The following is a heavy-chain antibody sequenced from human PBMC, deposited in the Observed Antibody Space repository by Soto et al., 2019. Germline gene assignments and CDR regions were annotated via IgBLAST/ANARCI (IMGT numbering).Heavy chain of an antibody. D-gene: IGHD4-17*01. J-gene: IGHJ6*02. CDR1: GFTFSSYA. V-gene: IGHV3-23*01. CDR2: ISGSGGST. CDR3: AKDPPNYGDPYYYYGMDV. Sequence: LRLSCAASGFTFSSYAMSWVRQAPGKGLEWVSAISGSGGSTYYADSVKGRFTISRDNSKNTLYLQMNSLRAEDTAVYYCAKDPPNYGDPYYYYGMDVWGQGTTVTVSS.